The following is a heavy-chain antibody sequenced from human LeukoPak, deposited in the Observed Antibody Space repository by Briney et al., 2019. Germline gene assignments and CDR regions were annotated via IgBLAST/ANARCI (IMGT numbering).Heavy chain of an antibody. CDR2: INPNSGDT. CDR1: GYTFTAYY. V-gene: IGHV1-2*02. D-gene: IGHD6-6*01. J-gene: IGHJ3*01. CDR3: AREDSSSSGALDL. Sequence: ASVKVSCKASGYTFTAYYMHWVRQAPGQGLEWMGWINPNSGDTNLAQNFQGRVTMTRDTSISTAYMELSRLRSDDTAVYHCAREDSSSSGALDLWGQGTMVTVSS.